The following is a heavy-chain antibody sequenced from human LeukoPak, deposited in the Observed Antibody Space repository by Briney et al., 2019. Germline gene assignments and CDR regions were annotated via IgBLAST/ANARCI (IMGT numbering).Heavy chain of an antibody. V-gene: IGHV1-69*04. CDR2: IIPILGIA. CDR3: ARDSPPPLAVAGTLAWFDP. Sequence: EASVKVSCKASGYTFTSYAISWVRQAPGQGLEWMGRIIPILGIANYAQKFQGRVTITADKSTSTAYMELSSLRSEDTAVYYCARDSPPPLAVAGTLAWFDPWGQGTLVTVSS. J-gene: IGHJ5*02. CDR1: GYTFTSYA. D-gene: IGHD6-19*01.